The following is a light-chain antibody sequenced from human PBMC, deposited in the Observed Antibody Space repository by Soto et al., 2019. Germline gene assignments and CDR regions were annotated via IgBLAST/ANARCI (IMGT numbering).Light chain of an antibody. CDR2: KAS. V-gene: IGKV1-5*03. J-gene: IGKJ1*01. Sequence: DFQMTHSPSTLSGSVGDRVTITCRASQTISSWLAWYQQKPGKAPKLLIYKASTLKSGVPSRFSGSGSGTEFTLTISSLQPDDFATDYCQHYNSYSEAFGQGTKVDIK. CDR3: QHYNSYSEA. CDR1: QTISSW.